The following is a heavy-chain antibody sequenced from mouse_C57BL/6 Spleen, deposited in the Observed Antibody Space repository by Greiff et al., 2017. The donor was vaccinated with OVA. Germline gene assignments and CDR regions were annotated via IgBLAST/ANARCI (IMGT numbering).Heavy chain of an antibody. Sequence: EVQLVESGGGLVKPGGSLKLSCAASGFTFSSYAMSWVRQTPEKRLEWVATISDGGSYTYYPDNVKGRFTISRDNAKNNLYLQMSHLKSEDTAMYDCASGGRSSWGCFDVWGTGTTVTVSS. D-gene: IGHD1-1*01. CDR2: ISDGGSYT. CDR3: ASGGRSSWGCFDV. CDR1: GFTFSSYA. J-gene: IGHJ1*03. V-gene: IGHV5-4*01.